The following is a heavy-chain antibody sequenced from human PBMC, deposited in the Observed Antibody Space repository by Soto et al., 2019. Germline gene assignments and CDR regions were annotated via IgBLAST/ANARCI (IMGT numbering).Heavy chain of an antibody. CDR1: GFIFNNYA. J-gene: IGHJ6*02. CDR3: VKDRDSNSWPSRDV. V-gene: IGHV1-18*04. D-gene: IGHD3-22*01. CDR2: ISANSGNT. Sequence: ASVKVSCKAFGFIFNNYAISWVRQAPGQGLEWMGWISANSGNTNYAQKLQGRVTMTTDTSTSTAYMELRSLRSDDTAVYYCVKDRDSNSWPSRDVWGPGTTVTVSS.